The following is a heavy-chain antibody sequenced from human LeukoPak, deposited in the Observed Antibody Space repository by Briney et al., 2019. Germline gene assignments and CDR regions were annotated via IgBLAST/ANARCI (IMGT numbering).Heavy chain of an antibody. D-gene: IGHD2-21*01. CDR3: TTDSAYCGGDCFDY. Sequence: PGGSLRLSCAASGFTFSNAWMSWVRQAPGKGLEWVGRIKSKTDGGTTDYAAPVKDRFTISRDDSKNTLYLQMNSLKTEDTAVYYCTTDSAYCGGDCFDYWGQGTLVTVSS. J-gene: IGHJ4*02. CDR1: GFTFSNAW. V-gene: IGHV3-15*01. CDR2: IKSKTDGGTT.